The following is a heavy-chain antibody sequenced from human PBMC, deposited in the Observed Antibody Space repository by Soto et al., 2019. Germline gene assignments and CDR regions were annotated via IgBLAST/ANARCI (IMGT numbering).Heavy chain of an antibody. D-gene: IGHD6-13*01. CDR2: IGWTSRSI. V-gene: IGHV3-9*01. CDR1: GFTFDDYA. J-gene: IGHJ4*02. Sequence: EVQLVESGGGLVQPGRSLRLSCAASGFTFDDYAMHWVRQAPGKGLEWVSGIGWTSRSIGSADSVKGRFTVSRDNAKNSLYLQMESLRTEDTALYYVANSLTPNIAAPSGDWGQGILVTVSS. CDR3: ANSLTPNIAAPSGD.